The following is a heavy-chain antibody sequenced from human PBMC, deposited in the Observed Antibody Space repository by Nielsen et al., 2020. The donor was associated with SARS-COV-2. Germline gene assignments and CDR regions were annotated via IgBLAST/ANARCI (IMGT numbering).Heavy chain of an antibody. J-gene: IGHJ4*02. Sequence: GGSLRLSCAASGFTFSSYGMHWVRQAPGKGLEWVAVIWYDGSNKYYADSVKGRFTISTDLSNNTLYLRMNSLRVEDTAIYYCTKGAQLGDYWGQGTLVTVSS. CDR1: GFTFSSYG. CDR2: IWYDGSNK. D-gene: IGHD6-13*01. CDR3: TKGAQLGDY. V-gene: IGHV3-30*02.